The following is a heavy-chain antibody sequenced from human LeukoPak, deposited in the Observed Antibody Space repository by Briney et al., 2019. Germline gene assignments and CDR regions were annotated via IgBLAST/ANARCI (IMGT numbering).Heavy chain of an antibody. D-gene: IGHD3-10*01. J-gene: IGHJ3*02. CDR1: GFTFDDYA. CDR2: ISWNSGSI. CDR3: ARRSGDDAFDI. Sequence: GRSLRLSCAASGFTFDDYAIHWVRQAPGKGLEWVSGISWNSGSIGYADSVKGRFTISRDNAKNSLYLQMNSLRAEDMALYYCARRSGDDAFDIWGQGTMVTVSS. V-gene: IGHV3-9*03.